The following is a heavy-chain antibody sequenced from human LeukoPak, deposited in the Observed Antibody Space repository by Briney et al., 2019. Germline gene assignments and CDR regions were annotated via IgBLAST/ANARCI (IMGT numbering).Heavy chain of an antibody. D-gene: IGHD2-21*01. CDR1: GFTFSTYW. V-gene: IGHV3-74*01. CDR2: ITPGGSGT. J-gene: IGHJ4*02. CDR3: ARDYSLWWLTN. Sequence: GGSLRLSCAASGFTFSTYWMHWVRQAPGKGLVWVSRITPGGSGTIYADSVKGRFTISRDNAKNTLYLQMNSLRAEDTAVYYCARDYSLWWLTNWGQGTLVTVSS.